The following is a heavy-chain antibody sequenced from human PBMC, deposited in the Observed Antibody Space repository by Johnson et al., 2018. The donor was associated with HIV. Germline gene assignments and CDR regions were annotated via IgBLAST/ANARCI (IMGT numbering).Heavy chain of an antibody. J-gene: IGHJ3*02. CDR2: IWYDGREK. Sequence: QVQLVESGGGVVRPGGSLRLSCEGSGFSFDDYGMIWVRPAPGKGLEWVAVIWYDGREKYYADSVTGRFTVSRDNSKNTLYLQMNSLRAEDTAVYYCAREESIVVVIAIQAFDIWGQGTVVTVSS. CDR1: GFSFDDYG. V-gene: IGHV3-33*08. D-gene: IGHD2-21*01. CDR3: AREESIVVVIAIQAFDI.